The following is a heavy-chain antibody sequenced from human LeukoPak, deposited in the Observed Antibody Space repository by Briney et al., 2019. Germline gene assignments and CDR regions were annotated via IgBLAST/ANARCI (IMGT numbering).Heavy chain of an antibody. V-gene: IGHV1-8*03. CDR2: MNPNSGNT. Sequence: GASVKVSCKASGCTFTSYDINWVRQAAGQGLEWMGWMNPNSGNTGYAQKFQGRVTITRNTSISTAYMELSSLRSEDTAVYSCARGPSWSGYSQPYYFDYWGQGTLVTVSS. CDR1: GCTFTSYD. D-gene: IGHD3-3*01. CDR3: ARGPSWSGYSQPYYFDY. J-gene: IGHJ4*02.